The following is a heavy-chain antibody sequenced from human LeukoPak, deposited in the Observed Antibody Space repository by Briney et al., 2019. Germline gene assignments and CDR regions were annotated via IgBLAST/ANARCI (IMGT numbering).Heavy chain of an antibody. Sequence: GRSLRLSCAASGFTFDDYAMHWVRQAPGKGLEWVSGISWNSGSIGYADSVKGRFTISRDNAKNSLYLQMNSLRAEDTALYYCAKDSTVSPFYYYYMDVWGKGTTVTVFS. CDR3: AKDSTVSPFYYYYMDV. CDR2: ISWNSGSI. CDR1: GFTFDDYA. D-gene: IGHD4-17*01. V-gene: IGHV3-9*01. J-gene: IGHJ6*03.